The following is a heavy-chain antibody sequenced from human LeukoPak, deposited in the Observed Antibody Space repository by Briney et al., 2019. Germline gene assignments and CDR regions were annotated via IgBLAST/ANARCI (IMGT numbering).Heavy chain of an antibody. CDR1: GFTFSRYW. Sequence: GGSLRLSCAASGFTFSRYWMHWVRQAPGRGLVWVSRINGDGSSIRYADSVKGRFTNSIDNAKNTLYLQMNSLRADDTAVYYCARDYDSSGYYSFQHWGQGTLVTVSS. V-gene: IGHV3-74*01. D-gene: IGHD3-22*01. J-gene: IGHJ1*01. CDR2: INGDGSSI. CDR3: ARDYDSSGYYSFQH.